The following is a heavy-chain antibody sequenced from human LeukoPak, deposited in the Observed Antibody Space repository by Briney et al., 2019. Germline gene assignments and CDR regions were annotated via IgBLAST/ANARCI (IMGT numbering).Heavy chain of an antibody. D-gene: IGHD6-19*01. V-gene: IGHV4-38-2*02. CDR2: IYHSGST. Sequence: PSETLSLTCTVSGYSISSGYYWGWIRQPPGKGLEWIGSIYHSGSTYYNPSLKSRVTISVDTSKNQFSLKLSSVTAADTAVYYCARDRYSSGWYSGWFDPWGQGTLVTVSS. J-gene: IGHJ5*02. CDR3: ARDRYSSGWYSGWFDP. CDR1: GYSISSGYY.